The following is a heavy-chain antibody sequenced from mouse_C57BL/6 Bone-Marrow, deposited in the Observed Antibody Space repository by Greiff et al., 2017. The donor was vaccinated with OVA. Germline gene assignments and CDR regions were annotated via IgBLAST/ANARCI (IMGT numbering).Heavy chain of an antibody. Sequence: VQVVESGAELVRPGASVTLSCKASGYTFTDYEMHWVKQTPVHGLEWIGAIDPETGGTAYNQKFKGKAILTADKSSSTAYMELRSLTSEDSAVYYGKRGERNYYARDYGGQGTAVTVTA. V-gene: IGHV1-15*01. CDR1: GYTFTDYE. CDR2: IDPETGGT. J-gene: IGHJ4*01. CDR3: KRGERNYYARDY.